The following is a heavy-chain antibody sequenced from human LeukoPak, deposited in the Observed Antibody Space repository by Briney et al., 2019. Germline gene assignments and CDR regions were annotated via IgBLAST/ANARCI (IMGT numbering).Heavy chain of an antibody. CDR3: ARGQLGPTSASFDS. CDR1: GYTFIDYY. J-gene: IGHJ4*02. D-gene: IGHD1-26*01. Sequence: ASVKVSCKTSGYTFIDYYLHWVRQAPGQSFEYMGIINPAGGSTSYHYKFQDRVTMTREASTTTIYMELRSLTFEDTAVYYCARGQLGPTSASFDSWGQGTLVTVSS. CDR2: INPAGGST. V-gene: IGHV1-46*01.